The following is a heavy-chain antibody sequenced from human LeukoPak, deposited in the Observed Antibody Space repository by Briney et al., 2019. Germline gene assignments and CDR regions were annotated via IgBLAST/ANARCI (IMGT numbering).Heavy chain of an antibody. D-gene: IGHD5-18*01. V-gene: IGHV3-30*03. Sequence: GGSLRLSCAASGFTFRSYGMHWVRQAPGKGLEWVAVISFDGNNKYYADSVKGRFTISRDNSKNTLYLQMNSLRAEDTAVYYCARDLSGVTGYTYGRGIDYWGQGTLVTVSS. CDR2: ISFDGNNK. CDR1: GFTFRSYG. J-gene: IGHJ4*02. CDR3: ARDLSGVTGYTYGRGIDY.